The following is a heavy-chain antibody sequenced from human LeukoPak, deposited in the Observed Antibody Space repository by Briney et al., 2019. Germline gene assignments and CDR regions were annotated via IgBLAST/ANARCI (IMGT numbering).Heavy chain of an antibody. Sequence: GGSLRLSCAASGFTFSSYSMNWVRQAPGKGLEWVSSISSSSSYIYYADSVKGRFTISRDNAKNSLYLQMNSLRAEDTAVYYCASYSKGYYESAGRGGQGTLVTVYS. CDR2: ISSSSSYI. J-gene: IGHJ4*02. CDR1: GFTFSSYS. CDR3: ASYSKGYYESAGR. D-gene: IGHD3-22*01. V-gene: IGHV3-21*01.